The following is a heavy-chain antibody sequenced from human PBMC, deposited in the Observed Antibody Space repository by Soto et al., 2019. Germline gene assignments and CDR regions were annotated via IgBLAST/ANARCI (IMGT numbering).Heavy chain of an antibody. CDR2: IDPSDSYT. V-gene: IGHV5-10-1*01. CDR1: GYSFTSYW. CDR3: ARHPSSSWYYFDY. D-gene: IGHD6-13*01. Sequence: GESLKISCKGSGYSFTSYWISWVRQMPGKGLEWMGRIDPSDSYTNYSPSFQGHVTISADKSISTAYLQWSSLKASDTAMYYCARHPSSSWYYFDYWGQGTLVTVS. J-gene: IGHJ4*02.